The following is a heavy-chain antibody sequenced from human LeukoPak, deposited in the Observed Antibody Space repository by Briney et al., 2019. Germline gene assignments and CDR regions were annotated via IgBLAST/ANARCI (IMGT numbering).Heavy chain of an antibody. J-gene: IGHJ4*02. D-gene: IGHD4-17*01. Sequence: ASVKVSCKASGYTFTSYYMHWVRQAPGQGLEWMGWISAYNGNTNYAQKLQGRVTMTTDTSTSTAYMELRSLRSDDTAVYYCARAYGDYRSNYFDYWGQGTLVTVSS. CDR2: ISAYNGNT. CDR1: GYTFTSYY. V-gene: IGHV1-18*04. CDR3: ARAYGDYRSNYFDY.